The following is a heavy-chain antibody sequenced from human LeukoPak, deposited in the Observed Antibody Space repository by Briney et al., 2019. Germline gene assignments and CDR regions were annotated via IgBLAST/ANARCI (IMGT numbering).Heavy chain of an antibody. CDR2: ISGSVGST. CDR1: GFTFSSYA. J-gene: IGHJ4*01. Sequence: GGSLRLSCAASGFTFSSYAMSWVRQAPGKGLEWVSSISGSVGSTYYADSVKGGSTITRDNSKNTLYLQMNSLRAEDTAVYYCAKSRTRSSWIYYWGHGTLVTASS. D-gene: IGHD6-13*01. CDR3: AKSRTRSSWIYY. V-gene: IGHV3-23*01.